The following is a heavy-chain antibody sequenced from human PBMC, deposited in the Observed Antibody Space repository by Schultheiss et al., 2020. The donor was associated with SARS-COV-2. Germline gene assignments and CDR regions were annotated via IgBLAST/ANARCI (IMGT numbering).Heavy chain of an antibody. V-gene: IGHV4-59*01. CDR1: GGSFSGYY. CDR3: ARVSSSSSPYYYYYYYMDV. D-gene: IGHD6-6*01. CDR2: IYYSGST. Sequence: GSLRLSCAVYGGSFSGYYWSWIRQPPGKGLEWIGYIYYSGSTNYNPSRKSRVTISVDTSKNQFSLKLSSVTAADTAVYYCARVSSSSSPYYYYYYYMDVWGKGTTVTVSS. J-gene: IGHJ6*03.